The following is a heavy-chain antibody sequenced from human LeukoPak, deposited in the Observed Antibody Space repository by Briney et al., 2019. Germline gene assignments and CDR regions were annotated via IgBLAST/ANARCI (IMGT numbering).Heavy chain of an antibody. CDR2: IYSGGAT. D-gene: IGHD6-13*01. J-gene: IGHJ4*02. Sequence: GGSLRLSCAASGFTVTSSYMSWLRQAPGKGLEWVSIIYSGGATYYADSVKGRFAISRDNSKNTLYLQMNDLRPEDTAMYYCARQAAAATPFHYWGQGSLVTVTS. CDR1: GFTVTSSY. V-gene: IGHV3-66*02. CDR3: ARQAAAATPFHY.